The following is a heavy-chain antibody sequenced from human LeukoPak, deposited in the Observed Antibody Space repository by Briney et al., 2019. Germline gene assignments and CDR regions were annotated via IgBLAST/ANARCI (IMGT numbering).Heavy chain of an antibody. CDR2: ISYDGSNK. Sequence: QSGGSLRLSCAASGFTFSSYGMHWVRQAPGKGLEWVAVISYDGSNKYYADSVKGRFTISRDNSKNTLYLQMNSLRAEDTAVYYCAGGPVTTSVEDYWGQGTLVTVSS. J-gene: IGHJ4*02. V-gene: IGHV3-30*03. CDR1: GFTFSSYG. CDR3: AGGPVTTSVEDY. D-gene: IGHD4-17*01.